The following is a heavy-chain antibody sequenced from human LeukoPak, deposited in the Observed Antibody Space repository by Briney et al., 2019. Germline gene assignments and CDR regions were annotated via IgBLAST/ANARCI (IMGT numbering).Heavy chain of an antibody. V-gene: IGHV1-8*01. CDR3: ARDWGENVDTAMVPYG. CDR2: MNPNSGNT. Sequence: ASVKVSCKASGYTFTSYDINWVRQATGQGLEWMGWMNPNSGNTGYAQKFQGRVTMTRNTSISTAYMELSSLRSEDTAVYYCARDWGENVDTAMVPYGWGQGTLVTVSS. J-gene: IGHJ4*02. CDR1: GYTFTSYD. D-gene: IGHD5-18*01.